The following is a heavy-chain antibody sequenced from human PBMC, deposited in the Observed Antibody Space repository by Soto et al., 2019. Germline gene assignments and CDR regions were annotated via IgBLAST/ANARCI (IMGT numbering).Heavy chain of an antibody. Sequence: GGSLRLSCAASGFTFSSYAMSWVRQAPGKGLEWVSAISGSGGSTYYAGSVKGRFTISRDNSKNTLYLQMNSLRAEDTAVYYCARARDDSSGYYTKVFDPWGQGTRVTVAS. J-gene: IGHJ5*02. CDR3: ARARDDSSGYYTKVFDP. V-gene: IGHV3-23*01. D-gene: IGHD3-22*01. CDR1: GFTFSSYA. CDR2: ISGSGGST.